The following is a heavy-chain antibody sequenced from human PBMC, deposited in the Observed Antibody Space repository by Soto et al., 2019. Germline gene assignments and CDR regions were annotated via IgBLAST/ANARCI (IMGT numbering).Heavy chain of an antibody. CDR3: TRPYYYDSSGYYYSNWFDP. J-gene: IGHJ5*02. D-gene: IGHD3-22*01. Sequence: GSLRLSCAASGFTFSGSAMHWVRQASGKGLEWVVHIRSKANSYATAYAASVKGRFTISRDDSKNTAYLQMNSLKTEDTAVYYCTRPYYYDSSGYYYSNWFDPWGQGTLVTAPQ. CDR1: GFTFSGSA. CDR2: IRSKANSYAT. V-gene: IGHV3-73*01.